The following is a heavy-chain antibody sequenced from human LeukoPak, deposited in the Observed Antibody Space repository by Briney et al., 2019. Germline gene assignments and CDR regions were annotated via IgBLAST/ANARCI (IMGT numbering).Heavy chain of an antibody. D-gene: IGHD1-26*01. Sequence: PGRSLRLSCAASGFTFDDYAMHWVRQAPGKGLEWVSGISWNSGSIGYADSVKGRFTISRDNSKNTLYLQMNSLSAEDSAIYYCAKLWRGSYPRYFDYWGQGALVTVSS. CDR3: AKLWRGSYPRYFDY. V-gene: IGHV3-9*01. J-gene: IGHJ4*02. CDR1: GFTFDDYA. CDR2: ISWNSGSI.